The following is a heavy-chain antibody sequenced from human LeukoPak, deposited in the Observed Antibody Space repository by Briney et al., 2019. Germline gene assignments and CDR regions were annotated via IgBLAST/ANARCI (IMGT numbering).Heavy chain of an antibody. CDR3: AKDLGNSFDY. CDR1: GFTFSGYG. V-gene: IGHV3-30*02. CDR2: IQYDGSDK. Sequence: LGGSLRLSCAASGFTFSGYGMHWVRQAPGKGLEWVAFIQYDGSDKYYADSVKGRFTISRDNSKNTLYLQMNSLRAEDTAVYYCAKDLGNSFDYWGQGTLVTVSS. D-gene: IGHD4-23*01. J-gene: IGHJ4*02.